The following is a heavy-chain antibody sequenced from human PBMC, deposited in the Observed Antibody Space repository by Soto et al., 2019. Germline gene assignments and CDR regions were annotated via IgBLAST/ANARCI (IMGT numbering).Heavy chain of an antibody. D-gene: IGHD2-2*01. CDR2: ISGSGGST. V-gene: IGHV3-23*01. J-gene: IGHJ4*02. Sequence: EVQLLESGGGLVQPGGSLRLSCAASGFTFSSYAMSWVRQAPGKGLEWVSAISGSGGSTYYADSVKGRFTISRDNSKNTLYLQMNSPRAEDTAVYYCAKEGADCSSTSCYAYYFDYWGQGTLVTVSS. CDR1: GFTFSSYA. CDR3: AKEGADCSSTSCYAYYFDY.